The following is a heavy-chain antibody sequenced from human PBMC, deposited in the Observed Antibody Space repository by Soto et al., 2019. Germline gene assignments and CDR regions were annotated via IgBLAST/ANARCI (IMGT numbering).Heavy chain of an antibody. Sequence: GGSLRLSCAASGFTFSSYAMSWVRQAPGKGLEWVSAISGSGGSTYYADSVKGRFTISRDNSKNTLYLQMNSLRAEDTAVYYCAKDLRQWELLRNFDYWGQGTLVTVSS. J-gene: IGHJ4*02. V-gene: IGHV3-23*01. CDR3: AKDLRQWELLRNFDY. CDR1: GFTFSSYA. CDR2: ISGSGGST. D-gene: IGHD1-26*01.